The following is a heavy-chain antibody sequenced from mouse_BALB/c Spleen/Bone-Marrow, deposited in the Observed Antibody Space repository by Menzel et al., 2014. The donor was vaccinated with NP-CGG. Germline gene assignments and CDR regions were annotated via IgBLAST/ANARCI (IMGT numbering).Heavy chain of an antibody. D-gene: IGHD2-2*01. V-gene: IGHV5-17*02. CDR1: GFTFSSFG. Sequence: EVQGVESGGGLVQPGGSRKLSCAASGFTFSSFGMHWVRQAPEKGLEWVAYISSVSTTISYADTVKGRFTISRDDPKNPLFLQMTSLRSEATAMYYCARCGYDDFYYWGQGTPLTFSS. J-gene: IGHJ2*01. CDR3: ARCGYDDFYY. CDR2: ISSVSTTI.